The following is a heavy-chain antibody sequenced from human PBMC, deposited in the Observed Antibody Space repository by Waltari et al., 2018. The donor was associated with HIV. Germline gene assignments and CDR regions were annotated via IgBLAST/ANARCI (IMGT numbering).Heavy chain of an antibody. J-gene: IGHJ6*02. CDR2: MSGSGGNT. CDR3: VKEHQYSHAWYSYYGMDV. Sequence: EVQLLESGGGLVQTGGSLNLVCASSGFTFSNYDMNLVRRAPGRGLEWVSDMSGSGGNTDYADSLKGRFTITRDNSKNTLYLQMNSLRGEDTAVYFCVKEHQYSHAWYSYYGMDVWGQGPTVTVSS. CDR1: GFTFSNYD. D-gene: IGHD6-6*01. V-gene: IGHV3-23*01.